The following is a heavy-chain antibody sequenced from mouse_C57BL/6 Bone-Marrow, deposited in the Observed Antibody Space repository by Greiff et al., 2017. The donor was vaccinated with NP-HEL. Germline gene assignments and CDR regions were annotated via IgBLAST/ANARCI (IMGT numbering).Heavy chain of an antibody. CDR3: AREISKFITTVVATDYYAMDY. D-gene: IGHD1-1*01. Sequence: VQLQQSGAELVKPGASVKLSCKASGYTFTSYWMQWVKQRPGQGLEWIGEIDPSDSYTNYNQKFKGKATLTVDTSSSTAYMQLSSLTSEDSAVYYCAREISKFITTVVATDYYAMDYWGQGTSVTVSS. CDR2: IDPSDSYT. J-gene: IGHJ4*01. V-gene: IGHV1-50*01. CDR1: GYTFTSYW.